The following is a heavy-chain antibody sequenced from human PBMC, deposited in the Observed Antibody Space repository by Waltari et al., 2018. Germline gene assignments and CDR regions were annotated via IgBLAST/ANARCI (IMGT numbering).Heavy chain of an antibody. J-gene: IGHJ4*02. CDR2: ISDSGTT. CDR1: GASXNXRXYY. D-gene: IGHD6-13*01. Sequence: HLLLQEXGPGLVXPSETLSLTCSVSGASXNXRXYYWGWVRQPPGKTLEWLGTISDSGTTYYNPSLKSRFTISGDTSKNQFSLKLTXVTAADTAVYYCSRHGXSTWTXFKQYYFDXWXXGXLVTVSS. V-gene: IGHV4-39*07. CDR3: SRHGXSTWTXFKQYYFDX.